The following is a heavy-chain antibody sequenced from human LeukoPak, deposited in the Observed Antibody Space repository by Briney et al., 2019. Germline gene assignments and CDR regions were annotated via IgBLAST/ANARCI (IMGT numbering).Heavy chain of an antibody. Sequence: GESLKISCKGSGYTFSSFWIGWVRQMPGKGLEWMGIIYPGDTDTRYSPAFQGQVTISADKSISTAYLQWSSLKASDTAIYYCARHVRDCSGGSCYSGVYYAMDVWGQGTTVTVSS. V-gene: IGHV5-51*01. D-gene: IGHD2-15*01. CDR2: IYPGDTDT. CDR1: GYTFSSFW. J-gene: IGHJ6*02. CDR3: ARHVRDCSGGSCYSGVYYAMDV.